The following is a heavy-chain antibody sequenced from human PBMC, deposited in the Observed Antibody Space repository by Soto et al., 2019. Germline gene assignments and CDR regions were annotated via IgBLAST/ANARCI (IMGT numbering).Heavy chain of an antibody. CDR3: ASRGSQDIDYYYYGMDV. J-gene: IGHJ6*02. D-gene: IGHD2-15*01. CDR2: IIPIFGTA. CDR1: GGTFSSYA. V-gene: IGHV1-69*01. Sequence: QVQLVQSGAEVKKPGSSVKVSCKASGGTFSSYAISWVRQAPGQGLEWMGGIIPIFGTANYAQKFQGGVTITADESTSTAYLGLSSLRSEDTAVYYCASRGSQDIDYYYYGMDVWGQGTTVTVSS.